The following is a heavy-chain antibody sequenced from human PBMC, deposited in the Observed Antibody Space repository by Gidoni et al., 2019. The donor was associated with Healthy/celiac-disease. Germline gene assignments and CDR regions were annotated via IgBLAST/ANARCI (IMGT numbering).Heavy chain of an antibody. Sequence: QVQLQESGPGLVKPSETLSLTCTVSGGSISSYYWSWIRQPAGKGLEWIGRIYTSGSTNYNPSLKSRVTMSVDTSKNQFSLKLSSVTAADTAVYYCARAKYYYDSSGYYYVLRYFDLWGRGTLVTVSS. D-gene: IGHD3-22*01. CDR1: GGSISSYY. V-gene: IGHV4-4*07. CDR2: IYTSGST. J-gene: IGHJ2*01. CDR3: ARAKYYYDSSGYYYVLRYFDL.